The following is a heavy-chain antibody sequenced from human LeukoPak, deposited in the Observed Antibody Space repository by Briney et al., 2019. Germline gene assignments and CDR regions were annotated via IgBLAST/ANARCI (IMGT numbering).Heavy chain of an antibody. CDR2: ISASGDST. V-gene: IGHV3-23*01. CDR1: GSTFSTYA. Sequence: GGSLRLSCAASGSTFSTYAMNWVRQAPGKGLEWVSVISASGDSTYYADSVKGRFTISRDNAKNSLYLQMNSLRAEDTAVYYCARDGDYDILTGYLNGDAFDIWGQGTMVTVSS. J-gene: IGHJ3*02. D-gene: IGHD3-9*01. CDR3: ARDGDYDILTGYLNGDAFDI.